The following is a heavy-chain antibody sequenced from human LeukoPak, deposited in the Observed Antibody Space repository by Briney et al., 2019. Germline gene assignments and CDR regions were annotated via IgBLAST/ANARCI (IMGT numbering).Heavy chain of an antibody. Sequence: PGGSLRLSCAASGFTFSSYAMSWVRQAPGKGLEWVSAISGSGGSTYYADSVKGRFTISRDNSKNTLYLQMNSLRAEDTALYYCAKDVFPVAGTLISGYFDYWGQGTLVTVSS. CDR1: GFTFSSYA. V-gene: IGHV3-23*01. CDR3: AKDVFPVAGTLISGYFDY. J-gene: IGHJ4*02. CDR2: ISGSGGST. D-gene: IGHD6-19*01.